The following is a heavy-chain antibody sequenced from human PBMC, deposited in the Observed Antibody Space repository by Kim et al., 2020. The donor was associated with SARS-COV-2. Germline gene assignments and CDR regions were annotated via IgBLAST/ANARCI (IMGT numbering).Heavy chain of an antibody. Sequence: GGSLRLSCAASGFTFSSYAMHWVRQAPGKGLEWVAVIWYDGSNKYYADSVKGRFTISRDNSKNTLYLQMNSLRAEDTAVYYCAKDRLLWFGESWEYYYYNGMDVWGQGTTVTVSS. CDR3: AKDRLLWFGESWEYYYYNGMDV. V-gene: IGHV3-33*06. CDR2: IWYDGSNK. D-gene: IGHD3-10*01. CDR1: GFTFSSYA. J-gene: IGHJ6*02.